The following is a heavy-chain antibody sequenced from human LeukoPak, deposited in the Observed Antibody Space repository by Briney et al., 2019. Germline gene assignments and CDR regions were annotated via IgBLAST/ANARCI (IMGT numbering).Heavy chain of an antibody. J-gene: IGHJ5*01. CDR3: ARGPYYDFWSGYSRYNWFDP. CDR1: GGSFSGYY. D-gene: IGHD3-3*01. CDR2: INHSGST. Sequence: SETLSLTCAVYGGSFSGYYWSWIRQPPGKGLEWIGEINHSGSTNYNPSLKSRVTISVDTSKNQFSLKLSSVTAADTVVYYCARGPYYDFWSGYSRYNWFDPWGQGTMVTVSS. V-gene: IGHV4-34*01.